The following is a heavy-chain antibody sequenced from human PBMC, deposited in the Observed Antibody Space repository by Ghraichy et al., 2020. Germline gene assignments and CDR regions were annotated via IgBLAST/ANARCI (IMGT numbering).Heavy chain of an antibody. CDR2: IYHSGST. CDR3: ARGDDFWSGYQF. CDR1: GGSISTYY. Sequence: SETLSLTCTVSGGSISTYYWSWIRQPPGKGLEWIGYIYHSGSTNYNPSLKTPVTISLDTSKDQFSLKLTAVTAADTAVYYCARGDDFWSGYQFWGQGILVTVSP. J-gene: IGHJ4*02. V-gene: IGHV4-59*01. D-gene: IGHD3-3*01.